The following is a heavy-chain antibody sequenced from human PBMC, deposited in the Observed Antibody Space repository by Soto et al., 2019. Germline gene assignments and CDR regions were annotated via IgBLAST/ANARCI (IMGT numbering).Heavy chain of an antibody. Sequence: GGSLRLSCAASGFTFSSYVMHWVRQAPGKGLEWVAVISYDGSNKYYADSVKGRFTISRDNSKNTLYLQMNSLRAEDTAVYYCATEKYYYDTGGYYHWGQGTLVTVSS. CDR2: ISYDGSNK. J-gene: IGHJ5*02. CDR3: ATEKYYYDTGGYYH. V-gene: IGHV3-30*03. D-gene: IGHD3-22*01. CDR1: GFTFSSYV.